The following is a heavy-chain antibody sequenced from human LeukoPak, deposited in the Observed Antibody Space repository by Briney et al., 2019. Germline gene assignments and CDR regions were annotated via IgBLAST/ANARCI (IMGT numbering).Heavy chain of an antibody. CDR2: IYPGDSDT. CDR1: GYKFTNYW. Sequence: GESLQISCKGSGYKFTNYWIGWVRQMPGKGLEWMGIIYPGDSDTRYSPSFQGQVTISVDKSISTAYLQWSSLKASDTAMYYCARQASIAAAGNDYWGQGTLVTVSS. CDR3: ARQASIAAAGNDY. J-gene: IGHJ4*02. V-gene: IGHV5-51*01. D-gene: IGHD6-13*01.